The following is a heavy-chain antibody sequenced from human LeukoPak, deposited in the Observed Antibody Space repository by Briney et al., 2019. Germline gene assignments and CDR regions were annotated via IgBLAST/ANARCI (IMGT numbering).Heavy chain of an antibody. J-gene: IGHJ4*02. V-gene: IGHV3-20*04. CDR2: INWNGGST. CDR3: ARVPSDRSLDY. D-gene: IGHD2-15*01. Sequence: GGSLRLSCAASGFTFDDYGMSWVRQAPGKGLEWVSGINWNGGSTGYAGSVKGRFTISRDNAKNSLYLQMNSLGAEDTALYYCARVPSDRSLDYWGQGTLVTVSS. CDR1: GFTFDDYG.